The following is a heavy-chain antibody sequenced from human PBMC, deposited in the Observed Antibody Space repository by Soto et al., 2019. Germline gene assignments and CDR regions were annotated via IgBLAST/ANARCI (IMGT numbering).Heavy chain of an antibody. Sequence: ASVKVSCEACGYTFTTYGISWVRQAPGQGLEWLGWINTHNGNTNYAQNLQGRVIMTADTSTNTAYMELRSLRSDDTAIYYFTREGSAPYYYYGMDAWGQGTTVTVSS. D-gene: IGHD3-10*01. CDR2: INTHNGNT. CDR3: TREGSAPYYYYGMDA. V-gene: IGHV1-18*01. J-gene: IGHJ6*02. CDR1: GYTFTTYG.